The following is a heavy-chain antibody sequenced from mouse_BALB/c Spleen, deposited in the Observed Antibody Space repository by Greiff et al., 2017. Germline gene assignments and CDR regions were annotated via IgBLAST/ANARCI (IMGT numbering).Heavy chain of an antibody. CDR2: ISYSGST. V-gene: IGHV3-2*02. Sequence: EVMLVESGPGLVKPSQSLSLTCTVTGYSITSDYAWNWIRQFPGNKLEWMGYISYSGSTSYNPSLKSRISITRDTSKNQFFLQLNSVTTEDTATYYCARRDYFDYWGQGTTLTVSS. J-gene: IGHJ2*01. CDR1: GYSITSDYA. CDR3: ARRDYFDY.